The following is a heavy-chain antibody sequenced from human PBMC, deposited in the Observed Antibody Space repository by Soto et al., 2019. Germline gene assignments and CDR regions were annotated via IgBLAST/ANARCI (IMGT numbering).Heavy chain of an antibody. D-gene: IGHD3-16*01. V-gene: IGHV3-9*01. CDR2: TSWNSGSI. J-gene: IGHJ6*01. CDR3: ARELSRGNYFNCMEV. CDR1: GFSFADYT. Sequence: AGGSLRLSCAASGFSFADYTMHWVRQAPGKGLAWVSGTSWNSGSIGYADSVKGRFTISRDNAKHSLYLQMNSLRAVNTALYSCARELSRGNYFNCMEVWVQGTTLTVSS.